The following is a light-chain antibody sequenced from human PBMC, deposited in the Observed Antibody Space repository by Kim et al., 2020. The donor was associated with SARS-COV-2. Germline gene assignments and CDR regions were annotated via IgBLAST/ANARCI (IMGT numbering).Light chain of an antibody. CDR3: SSYTSGNTCV. Sequence: QSALTQPASVSGSPGQSITISCTGTSNDIGAYNYVSWHQQHPGKAPKLMIYDVNNRPSGVSNRFSGSKSGNTASLTISGLQAEDEADYYCSSYTSGNTCVFGTGTKVTVL. V-gene: IGLV2-14*03. CDR1: SNDIGAYNY. CDR2: DVN. J-gene: IGLJ1*01.